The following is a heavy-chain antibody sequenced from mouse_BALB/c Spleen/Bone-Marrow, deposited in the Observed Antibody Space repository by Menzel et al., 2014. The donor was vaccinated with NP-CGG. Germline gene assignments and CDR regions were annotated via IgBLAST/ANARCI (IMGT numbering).Heavy chain of an antibody. J-gene: IGHJ2*01. CDR3: AAGRDYFDY. D-gene: IGHD4-1*01. CDR2: INPYNDGT. CDR1: GYTFSSYI. Sequence: EVKLQESGPELVKPGASVKMSCKASGYTFSSYIMHWVKQKPGQGLEWIGYINPYNDGTNYNEKFKGKATLTSDKSSSTAYMELSSLTSEDSAVYYCAAGRDYFDYWGQGTTLTVSS. V-gene: IGHV1-14*01.